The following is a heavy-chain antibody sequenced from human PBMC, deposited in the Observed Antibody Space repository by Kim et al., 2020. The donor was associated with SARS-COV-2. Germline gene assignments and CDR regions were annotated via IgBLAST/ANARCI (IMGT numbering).Heavy chain of an antibody. CDR1: GFTFSNYG. CDR3: AKGPQYYYDSSVYPQDDYYYYGMDV. CDR2: ISYDGSNK. J-gene: IGHJ6*02. V-gene: IGHV3-30*18. D-gene: IGHD3-22*01. Sequence: GGSLRLSCAASGFTFSNYGMHWVRQAPGKGLEWVAVISYDGSNKYYADSVKGRFTISRDNSKNTLYLQMNSLIAEDTAVYYCAKGPQYYYDSSVYPQDDYYYYGMDVWGQGTTVTVSS.